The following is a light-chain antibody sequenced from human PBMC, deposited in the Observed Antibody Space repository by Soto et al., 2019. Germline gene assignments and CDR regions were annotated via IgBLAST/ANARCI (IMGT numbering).Light chain of an antibody. J-gene: IGLJ1*01. V-gene: IGLV2-14*01. Sequence: QSVLFQPASVSGSPGQSITISCTGTSSDVGGYNYVSWYQQHPGKAPKLMIYEVSNRPSGVSNRFSGSKSGNTASLTISGLQAEDEADYYCSSYTSSTSGVFGTGTKVTVL. CDR1: SSDVGGYNY. CDR2: EVS. CDR3: SSYTSSTSGV.